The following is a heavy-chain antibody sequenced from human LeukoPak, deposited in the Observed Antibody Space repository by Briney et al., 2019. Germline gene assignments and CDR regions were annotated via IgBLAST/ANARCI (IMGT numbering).Heavy chain of an antibody. V-gene: IGHV3-33*01. CDR1: GFTFSSYG. CDR2: VWYDGSNK. CDR3: ARWITMVRGDRFDP. J-gene: IGHJ5*02. Sequence: GGSLRLSCAASGFTFSSYGMHWVRQAPGKGLEWVAVVWYDGSNKYYADSVKGRFTISRDNSNNTLYLQMNRLRAEDTAVYYCARWITMVRGDRFDPWGQGTLVIVSS. D-gene: IGHD3-10*01.